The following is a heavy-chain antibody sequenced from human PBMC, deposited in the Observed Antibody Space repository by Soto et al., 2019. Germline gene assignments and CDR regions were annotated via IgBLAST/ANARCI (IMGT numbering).Heavy chain of an antibody. CDR2: IRRKANSYTT. J-gene: IGHJ6*02. D-gene: IGHD6-19*01. CDR1: GLIFSDYH. CDR3: AMLGGWSGGSSGMDV. V-gene: IGHV3-72*01. Sequence: EVQLVESGGGLVQPGGSLRLSCAASGLIFSDYHMDWVRQAPGKGLEWVGRIRRKANSYTTEYAASVEGRYTISREDSKNSLYLQMNSLKSEDTAVYYCAMLGGWSGGSSGMDVWGQGTTVTVTS.